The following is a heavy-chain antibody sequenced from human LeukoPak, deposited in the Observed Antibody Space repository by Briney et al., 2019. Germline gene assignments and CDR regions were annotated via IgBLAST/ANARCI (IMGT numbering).Heavy chain of an antibody. CDR1: GFTFTSYS. V-gene: IGHV3-21*01. Sequence: GGSLRLSCAASGFTFTSYSMNWVRQAPGKGLEWVSSISSSSYTYYADSLKGRFTISRDNAKNSLYLQMNSLRAEDTAVYYCARGGYCSSTSCYGGFDYWGQGTLVTVSS. CDR2: ISSSSYT. J-gene: IGHJ4*02. D-gene: IGHD2-2*01. CDR3: ARGGYCSSTSCYGGFDY.